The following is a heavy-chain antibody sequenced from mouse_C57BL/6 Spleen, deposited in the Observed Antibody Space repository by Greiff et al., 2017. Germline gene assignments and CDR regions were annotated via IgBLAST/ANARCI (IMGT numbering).Heavy chain of an antibody. Sequence: EVQLQQSGPELVKPGASVKISCKASGYTFTDYYMNWVKQSHGKSLEWIGDINPNNGGTSYNQKFKGKATLTVDKSSSTAYMELRSLTSEDSAVYYCARAPSTMVTYYYAMDYWGQGTSVTVSS. CDR1: GYTFTDYY. D-gene: IGHD2-2*01. J-gene: IGHJ4*01. CDR2: INPNNGGT. V-gene: IGHV1-26*01. CDR3: ARAPSTMVTYYYAMDY.